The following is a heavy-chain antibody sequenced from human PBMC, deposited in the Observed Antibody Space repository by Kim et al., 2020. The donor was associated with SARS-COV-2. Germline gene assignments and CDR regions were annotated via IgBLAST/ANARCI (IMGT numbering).Heavy chain of an antibody. V-gene: IGHV3-30*01. J-gene: IGHJ4*02. CDR3: ARGDVDTAMVDYFDY. D-gene: IGHD5-18*01. Sequence: SVKGRFTIARDNSKNTLYLQMNSLRAEDTAVYYCARGDVDTAMVDYFDYWGQGTLVTVSS.